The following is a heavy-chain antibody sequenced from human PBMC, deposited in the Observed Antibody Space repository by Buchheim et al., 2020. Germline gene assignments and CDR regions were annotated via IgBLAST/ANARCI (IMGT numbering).Heavy chain of an antibody. CDR1: GYTFTSYD. J-gene: IGHJ6*02. V-gene: IGHV1-8*01. D-gene: IGHD3-3*01. CDR3: ARALGFLEWLFSSYYYYGMDV. Sequence: QVQLVQSGAEVKKPGASVKVSCKASGYTFTSYDINWVRQATGQGLEWMGWMNPNSGNTGYAQKFQGRVTMTRNTSISTAYMELSSLRSEDTAVYYCARALGFLEWLFSSYYYYGMDVWGQGTT. CDR2: MNPNSGNT.